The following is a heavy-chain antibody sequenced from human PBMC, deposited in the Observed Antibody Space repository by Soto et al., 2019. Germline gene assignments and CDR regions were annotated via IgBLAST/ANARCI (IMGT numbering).Heavy chain of an antibody. CDR3: ERDIRYCSRNRCYPKRAVMKGFLFDY. Sequence: PGVSXRLSGTAAVFTFIDYYMNLIRHAPGKGLEWVSDISSGGNTMYYADSVKGRFTISRDNARNSLYLQMNSLTAEDTAVYYCERDIRYCSRNRCYPKRAVMKGFLFDYWGQGTQVNV. J-gene: IGHJ4*02. D-gene: IGHD2-2*01. V-gene: IGHV3-11*01. CDR2: ISSGGNTM. CDR1: VFTFIDYY.